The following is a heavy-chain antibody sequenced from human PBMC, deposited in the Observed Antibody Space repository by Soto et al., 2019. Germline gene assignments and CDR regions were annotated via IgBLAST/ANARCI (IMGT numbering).Heavy chain of an antibody. V-gene: IGHV4-39*01. CDR2: VFSTGFS. CDR1: GASISGSYYY. CDR3: ATAQKGYNWNYFDH. Sequence: SETRSLTCAVSGASISGSYYYWAWLRQSPGKGPEWIRSVFSTGFSSYNPSLESRVSVSVDTSKRQFSLKLSAVTAADTAVYYCATAQKGYNWNYFDHWGQGALVT. J-gene: IGHJ4*02. D-gene: IGHD1-20*01.